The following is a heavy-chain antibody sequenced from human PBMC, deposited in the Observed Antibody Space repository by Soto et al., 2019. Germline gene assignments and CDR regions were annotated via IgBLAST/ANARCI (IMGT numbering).Heavy chain of an antibody. D-gene: IGHD4-4*01. CDR3: ASTNDYKLSYYYMDV. CDR2: IIPILGIA. Sequence: GGSLRLSCAASGFTFSSYTISWVRQAPGQGLEWMGRIIPILGIANYAQKFQGRVTITADKSTSTAYMELSSLRSEDTAVYYCASTNDYKLSYYYMDVWGKGTTVTVSS. CDR1: GFTFSSYT. J-gene: IGHJ6*03. V-gene: IGHV1-69*02.